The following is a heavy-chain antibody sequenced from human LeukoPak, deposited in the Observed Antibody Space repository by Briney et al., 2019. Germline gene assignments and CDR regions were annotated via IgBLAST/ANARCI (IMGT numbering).Heavy chain of an antibody. CDR1: GGSISSYY. CDR2: IYYSGST. CDR3: AGGDDSGYDGGGFDY. Sequence: PSETLSLTCTVSGGSISSYYWSWIRQPPGKGLEWIGFIYYSGSTNYNPSLKSRVTISVDTSKNQFSLKLSSVTAADTAVYYCAGGDDSGYDGGGFDYGGQETLVTVSS. J-gene: IGHJ4*02. D-gene: IGHD5-12*01. V-gene: IGHV4-59*01.